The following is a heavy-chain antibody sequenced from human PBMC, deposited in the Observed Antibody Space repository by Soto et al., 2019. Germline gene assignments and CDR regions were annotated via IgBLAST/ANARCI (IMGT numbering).Heavy chain of an antibody. Sequence: QITLKESGPTLVKPTQTLTLTCSFSGFSLSTTGVGVGWIRQSPGKALEWLAIIYWDNDKRYSPSLKSRVTITKDTSKTQVFLTVTNMDPVDTGTYYCARSLWFGELHWGQGALVTVSS. V-gene: IGHV2-5*02. CDR1: GFSLSTTGVG. D-gene: IGHD3-10*01. CDR2: IYWDNDK. CDR3: ARSLWFGELH. J-gene: IGHJ4*02.